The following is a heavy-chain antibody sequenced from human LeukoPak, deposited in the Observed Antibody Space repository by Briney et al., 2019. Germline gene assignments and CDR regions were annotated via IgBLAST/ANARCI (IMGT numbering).Heavy chain of an antibody. J-gene: IGHJ3*02. Sequence: GGPLRLSCAATGFTFSSYGMHWGRQAPGKGLEWVAVISYDGSNKYCADSVKGRFTISRDNSKNTLYLQMNSLRAEDTAVYYCAKSPGSGSYNAFDIWGQGTMATVSS. D-gene: IGHD3-10*01. CDR3: AKSPGSGSYNAFDI. CDR2: ISYDGSNK. CDR1: GFTFSSYG. V-gene: IGHV3-30*18.